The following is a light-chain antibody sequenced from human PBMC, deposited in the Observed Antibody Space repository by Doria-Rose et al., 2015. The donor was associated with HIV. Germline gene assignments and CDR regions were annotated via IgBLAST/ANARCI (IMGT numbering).Light chain of an antibody. V-gene: IGKV3-11*01. CDR3: QQRSSWPGT. CDR1: QGISTY. CDR2: AAS. J-gene: IGKJ2*01. Sequence: PATLCLSPGERATLSCRASQGISTYLAWYQQKPGQPPRLLIYAASNRASDIPARFSGSGSGTDFTLTVNSLEPEDSAVYYCQQRSSWPGTFGQGTRLEIK.